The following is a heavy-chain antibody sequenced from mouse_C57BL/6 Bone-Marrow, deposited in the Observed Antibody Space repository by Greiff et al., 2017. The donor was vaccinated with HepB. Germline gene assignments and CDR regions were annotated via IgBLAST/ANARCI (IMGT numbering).Heavy chain of an antibody. Sequence: DVHLVESGGGLVQSGRSLRLSCATSGFTFCDFYMEWVRQAPGKGLEWIAASRNKANDYTTEYSASVKGRFIVSRDTSQSILYLQMNALRAEDTAIYYCARDAEYFDVWGTGTTVTVSS. CDR3: ARDAEYFDV. CDR2: SRNKANDYTT. V-gene: IGHV7-1*01. CDR1: GFTFCDFY. J-gene: IGHJ1*03.